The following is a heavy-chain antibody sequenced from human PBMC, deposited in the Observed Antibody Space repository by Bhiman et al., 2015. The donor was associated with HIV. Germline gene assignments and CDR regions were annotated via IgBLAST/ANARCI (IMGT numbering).Heavy chain of an antibody. V-gene: IGHV3-11*04. CDR2: ISSRGRNI. CDR1: GFTFSDHH. CDR3: AGPGGDFWSGYYTGGAMDV. J-gene: IGHJ6*03. D-gene: IGHD3-3*01. Sequence: QVQLVESGGGLVKPGGSLRLSCAAFGFTFSDHHMSWIRQAPGKGLEWVSYISSRGRNIYYADSVKGRFTISRDNAKNSLYLQMNSLRAEDTAVYYCAGPGGDFWSGYYTGGAMDVWGKGTTVTVSS.